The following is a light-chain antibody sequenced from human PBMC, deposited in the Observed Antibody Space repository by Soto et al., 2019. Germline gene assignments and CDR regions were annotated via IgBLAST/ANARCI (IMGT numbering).Light chain of an antibody. Sequence: DIQMTQSPSSLSASVGDRVTITCQASQYISTYLNWYQHKSGKAPKLLIYDTSNLQAGVPSRFSGSRSGTDFTFTISSLQPEDIGTYYCQQYDNLFTFGPGTKVDIK. CDR1: QYISTY. J-gene: IGKJ3*01. CDR3: QQYDNLFT. V-gene: IGKV1-33*01. CDR2: DTS.